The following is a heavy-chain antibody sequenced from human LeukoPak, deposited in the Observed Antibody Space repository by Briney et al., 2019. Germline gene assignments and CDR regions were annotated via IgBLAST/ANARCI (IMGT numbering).Heavy chain of an antibody. CDR2: INPNSGGT. CDR3: ARDPRHSSSWAYYYYYGMDV. J-gene: IGHJ6*02. D-gene: IGHD6-13*01. Sequence: ASVTVSCKASGYTFTGYYMHWLRQAPGQGREWMGWINPNSGGTNYVQKFQGRVTMTRDTSISTAYMELSRLRSDDTAVYYCARDPRHSSSWAYYYYYGMDVWGQGTTVTVSS. CDR1: GYTFTGYY. V-gene: IGHV1-2*02.